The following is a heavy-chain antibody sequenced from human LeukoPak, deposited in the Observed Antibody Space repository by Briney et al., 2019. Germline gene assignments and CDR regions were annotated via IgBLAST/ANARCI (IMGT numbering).Heavy chain of an antibody. CDR3: ALLRMSSPPFDY. CDR1: GGSISSSNYY. V-gene: IGHV4-39*01. D-gene: IGHD2-15*01. CDR2: IYYSGST. J-gene: IGHJ4*02. Sequence: PSETLSLTCTVSGGSISSSNYYWGWIRQPPGKGLEWIGNIYYSGSTYYNPSLKSRVTISIDTSKNQFSLKVSSVTAADTAVYYCALLRMSSPPFDYWGQGTLVTVSS.